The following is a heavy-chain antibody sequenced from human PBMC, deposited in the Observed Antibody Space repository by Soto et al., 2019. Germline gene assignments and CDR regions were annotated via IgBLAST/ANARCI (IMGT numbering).Heavy chain of an antibody. J-gene: IGHJ5*02. D-gene: IGHD3-3*01. Sequence: PGESLKISCKGSGYSFTSYWIGWVRQMPGKGLEWMGIIYPGDSDTNYSPSFQGHVTISADKSISTAYLQWSSLKASDTAMYYCARQSWYYDFWSGYYLYWFDPWGQGTLVTVSS. CDR2: IYPGDSDT. V-gene: IGHV5-51*01. CDR1: GYSFTSYW. CDR3: ARQSWYYDFWSGYYLYWFDP.